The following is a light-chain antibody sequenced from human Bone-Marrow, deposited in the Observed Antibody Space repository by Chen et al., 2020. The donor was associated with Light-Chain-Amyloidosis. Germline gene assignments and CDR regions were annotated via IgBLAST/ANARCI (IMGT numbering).Light chain of an antibody. V-gene: IGLV2-23*02. CDR1: SSDVGSYNL. CDR3: SSYVGSGTFVV. Sequence: HSALTQPASVSGSPGQSITISCTGTSSDVGSYNLVSWYQHHPGKVPKLLIYEASKRPSGVSNRCSGSQSGNTASLTISGLQAEDEADYYCSSYVGSGTFVVFGGGTKVTVL. J-gene: IGLJ2*01. CDR2: EAS.